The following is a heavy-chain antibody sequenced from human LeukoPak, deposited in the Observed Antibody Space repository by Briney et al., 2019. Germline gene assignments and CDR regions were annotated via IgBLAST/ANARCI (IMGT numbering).Heavy chain of an antibody. V-gene: IGHV1-2*02. CDR1: GYTFTGYY. CDR2: INPNSGGT. CDR3: AIGRAMIVVVPLDY. D-gene: IGHD3-22*01. J-gene: IGHJ4*02. Sequence: GASVKVSCKASGYTFTGYYMHWVRQAPGQGREWMGWINPNSGGTNYAQKFQGRGTMTRDTSISTAYMELSRLRSDDTAVYYCAIGRAMIVVVPLDYWGQGTLVTVSS.